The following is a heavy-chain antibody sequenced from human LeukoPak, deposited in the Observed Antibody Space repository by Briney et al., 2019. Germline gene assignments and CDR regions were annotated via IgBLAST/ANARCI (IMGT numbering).Heavy chain of an antibody. CDR3: ARETASGYLGFDF. D-gene: IGHD3-3*01. Sequence: ASVKVSCKASGGTFSSYAITWVRQAPGQGLEWMGWVSAYGHTKLARNLQARVTVTIGTSTTTAYMELRSLSSDDTAVYFCARETASGYLGFDFWGQGTLVTVSS. CDR2: VSAYGHT. CDR1: GGTFSSYA. J-gene: IGHJ4*02. V-gene: IGHV1-18*01.